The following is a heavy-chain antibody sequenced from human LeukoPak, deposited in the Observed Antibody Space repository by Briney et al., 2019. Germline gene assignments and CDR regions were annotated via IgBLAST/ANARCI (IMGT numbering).Heavy chain of an antibody. CDR3: AREQYYYDNSGYYDF. V-gene: IGHV1-18*01. D-gene: IGHD3-22*01. CDR2: ISAYNGHT. CDR1: GYTFTNYG. J-gene: IGHJ4*02. Sequence: ASVKISCKAFGYTFTNYGISWVRQAPGQGLEWMGWISAYNGHTNYAQKLQGRVTMTTDTSTSTAYMELRSLRSDDTAVYYCAREQYYYDNSGYYDFWGQGTQVTVSS.